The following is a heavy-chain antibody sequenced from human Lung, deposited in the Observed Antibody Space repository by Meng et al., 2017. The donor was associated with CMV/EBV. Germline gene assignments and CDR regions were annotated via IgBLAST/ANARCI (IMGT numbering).Heavy chain of an antibody. D-gene: IGHD2-2*01. CDR2: IYYSGST. J-gene: IGHJ4*02. CDR3: ARIYCSSTSCYNDY. CDR1: GGSINNYY. Sequence: SXTLSLXCTVSGGSINNYYWSWIRQPPGKGLEWIGYIYYSGSTNYNPSLKSRVTISVDTSKNQFSLKLSSVTAADTAMYFCARIYCSSTSCYNDYWGQGTLVTVSS. V-gene: IGHV4-59*01.